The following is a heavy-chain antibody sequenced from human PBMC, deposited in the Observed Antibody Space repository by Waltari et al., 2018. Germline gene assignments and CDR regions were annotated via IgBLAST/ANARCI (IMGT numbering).Heavy chain of an antibody. CDR1: AFTFVRFD. CDR3: ARDQGPANFNWLDA. V-gene: IGHV3-48*03. D-gene: IGHD1-7*01. J-gene: IGHJ5*02. CDR2: ISSAARTI. Sequence: EVRLVASGGTSLQPGGSLTLSCLASAFTFVRFDMNWVRQAPGKGPEWISYISSAARTIYYADSVKGRFTVSRDNDKNVLYLQMNNLRSEDTAMYYCARDQGPANFNWLDAWGQGTRVTVSS.